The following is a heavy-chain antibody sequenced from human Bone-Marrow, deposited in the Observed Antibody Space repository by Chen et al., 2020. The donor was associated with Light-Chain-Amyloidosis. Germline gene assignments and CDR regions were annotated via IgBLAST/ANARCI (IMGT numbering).Heavy chain of an antibody. CDR2: ISCNSCVK. CDR3: AKDKGGSMGFGMDV. D-gene: IGHD3-10*01. V-gene: IGHV3-9*01. CDR1: GFTFDDYA. J-gene: IGHJ6*02. Sequence: EEHLVESGGGLVQPGRSLRLSCEASGFTFDDYAMHWVRQAQGKGLECVSGISCNSCVKGYVDSLRGRFTISRDGVKNSLYLQMNSLRPEDTALYYCAKDKGGSMGFGMDVWGQGTTVIVSS.